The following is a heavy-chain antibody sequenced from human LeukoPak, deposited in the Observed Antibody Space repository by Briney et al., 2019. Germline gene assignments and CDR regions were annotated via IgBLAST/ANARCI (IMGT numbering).Heavy chain of an antibody. CDR3: ARGYMYGSFDY. Sequence: PGGSLRLSCAASGFTFSTYWMSWVRPAPGKGLEWVANIIQDGSEESYVDSVKGRFTISRDNAENSLYLQMNSLRAEDTALYYCARGYMYGSFDYWGQGTLVTVSS. J-gene: IGHJ4*02. V-gene: IGHV3-7*01. CDR1: GFTFSTYW. CDR2: IIQDGSEE. D-gene: IGHD2-8*02.